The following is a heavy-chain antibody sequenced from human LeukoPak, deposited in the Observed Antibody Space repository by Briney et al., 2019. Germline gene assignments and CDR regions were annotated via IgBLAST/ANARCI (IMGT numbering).Heavy chain of an antibody. D-gene: IGHD5-18*01. CDR2: IYYSGST. CDR3: AISPEYSYFLHFGDFDYGGFDY. J-gene: IGHJ4*02. V-gene: IGHV4-39*01. CDR1: GGSISSSSYY. Sequence: PSETLSLTCTVSGGSISSSSYYWGWIRQPPGKGLEWIGSIYYSGSTYYNPSLKSRVTISVDTSKNQFSLKLSSVTAADTAVYYCAISPEYSYFLHFGDFDYGGFDYWGQGTLVTVSS.